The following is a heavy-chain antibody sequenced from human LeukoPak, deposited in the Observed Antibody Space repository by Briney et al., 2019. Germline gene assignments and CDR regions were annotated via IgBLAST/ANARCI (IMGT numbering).Heavy chain of an antibody. CDR2: IYSDGGGGTT. V-gene: IGHV3-53*01. Sequence: GSLRLSCAASGLTVSSNYMSWVRQAPGEGLEWVSVIYSDGGGGTTYYADSVKGRFTISRDKSKNTLYLQMNSLRAEDTAVYYCATERGRATVYLDYWGQGTLVTVSS. CDR3: ATERGRATVYLDY. CDR1: GLTVSSNY. D-gene: IGHD5-18*01. J-gene: IGHJ4*02.